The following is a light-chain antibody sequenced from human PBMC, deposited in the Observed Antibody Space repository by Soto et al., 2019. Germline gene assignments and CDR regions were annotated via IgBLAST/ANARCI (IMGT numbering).Light chain of an antibody. CDR1: SSDVGGYKY. CDR3: KSYAGSNTYV. CDR2: EVS. V-gene: IGLV2-14*01. Sequence: QSVLTQPASVSGSPGQSITISCTGTSSDVGGYKYVSWYQQHPGKAPKLMIYEVSNRPSGVSNRFSGSKSGNTASLTISGLQAEDEADYFCKSYAGSNTYVFGSGTKVTVL. J-gene: IGLJ1*01.